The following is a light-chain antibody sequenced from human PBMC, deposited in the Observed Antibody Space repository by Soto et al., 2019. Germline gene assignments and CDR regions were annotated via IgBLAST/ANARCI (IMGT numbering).Light chain of an antibody. J-gene: IGKJ4*01. Sequence: DIQMTQSPSSLSASVGDRVTITCRASQGLSHHLAWYQQKPGKVPRLLIYGASTLQSGVPSRFSGSGSGTDFALTISSLQPEDVATYYCQMYTSAPPRFTFGGGTKVDIK. CDR1: QGLSHH. CDR2: GAS. CDR3: QMYTSAPPRFT. V-gene: IGKV1-27*01.